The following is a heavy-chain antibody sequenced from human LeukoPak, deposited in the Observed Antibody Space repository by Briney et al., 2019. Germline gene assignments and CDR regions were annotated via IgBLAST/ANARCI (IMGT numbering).Heavy chain of an antibody. CDR2: IIPIFGTA. J-gene: IGHJ5*02. CDR3: AGGALPIAVAGTNWFDP. V-gene: IGHV1-69*13. Sequence: SMKVSCKASGGTFSSYAISWVRQAPGQGLEWMGGIIPIFGTANYAQKFQGRVTITADESTSTAYMELSSLRSEATAAYYCAGGALPIAVAGTNWFDPWGQGTLVTVSS. D-gene: IGHD6-19*01. CDR1: GGTFSSYA.